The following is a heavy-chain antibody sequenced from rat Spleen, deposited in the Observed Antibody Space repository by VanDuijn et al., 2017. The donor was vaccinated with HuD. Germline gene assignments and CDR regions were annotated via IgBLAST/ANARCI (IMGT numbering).Heavy chain of an antibody. CDR1: GFSFSDHY. D-gene: IGHD1-7*01. CDR3: VREDLGVNY. CDR2: ITNSGGST. Sequence: EVQLVESGGGLVQPGGSLKLSCVASGFSFSDHYMAWVRQAPTKGLEWVASITNSGGSTYYRDSVKGRYTISRDNAQNTLYLQMSELVSEDTATYYCVREDLGVNYWGQGVMVTVSS. V-gene: IGHV5-25*01. J-gene: IGHJ2*01.